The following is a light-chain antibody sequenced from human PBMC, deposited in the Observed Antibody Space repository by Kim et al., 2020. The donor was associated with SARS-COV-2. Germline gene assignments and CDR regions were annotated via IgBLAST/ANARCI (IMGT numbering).Light chain of an antibody. Sequence: SVSPGQTATITCSGHDLGDKYVSWYQQKPGQSPVLVINEDTKRPSGIPERFSGSNSGNTATLTIGGTQAMDEADYYCQAWDSTTVVFGGGTQLTV. CDR2: EDT. CDR3: QAWDSTTVV. J-gene: IGLJ2*01. V-gene: IGLV3-1*01. CDR1: DLGDKY.